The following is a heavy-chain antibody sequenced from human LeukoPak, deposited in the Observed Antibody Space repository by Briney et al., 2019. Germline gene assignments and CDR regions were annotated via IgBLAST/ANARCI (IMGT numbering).Heavy chain of an antibody. Sequence: GRSLRLSCAASGFTFSSYGMHWVRQAPGKGLEWVAVIWYDGGNKYYADSVKGRFTISRDNSKNTLYLQLNSLRAEDTAVYYCARDCSWGQHGNNWFDPWGQGTLVTVSS. CDR1: GFTFSSYG. V-gene: IGHV3-33*01. CDR2: IWYDGGNK. CDR3: ARDCSWGQHGNNWFDP. D-gene: IGHD6-13*01. J-gene: IGHJ5*02.